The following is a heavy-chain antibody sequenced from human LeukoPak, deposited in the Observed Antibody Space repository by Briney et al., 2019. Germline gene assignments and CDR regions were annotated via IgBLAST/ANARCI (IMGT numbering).Heavy chain of an antibody. D-gene: IGHD4-11*01. CDR2: ISFNGDNV. CDR1: GFTFSTYG. J-gene: IGHJ4*02. CDR3: AQGSVPYSQFPIGAFDS. Sequence: GTSLRLSCAASGFTFSTYGMHWVRQAPGQGLEWVAVISFNGDNVYYTNSVKGRFTISRDNSKNTLYLQVNSLTNDDTAFYYCAQGSVPYSQFPIGAFDSWGQGTLVTVSS. V-gene: IGHV3-30*18.